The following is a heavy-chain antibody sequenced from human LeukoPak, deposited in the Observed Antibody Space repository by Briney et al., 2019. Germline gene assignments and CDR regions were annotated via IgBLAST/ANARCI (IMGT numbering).Heavy chain of an antibody. CDR2: ISYDGSNK. D-gene: IGHD2-2*01. CDR3: ARCKGVPAAVIDY. J-gene: IGHJ4*02. CDR1: GFTFSSYG. Sequence: GRSLRLSCAASGFTFSSYGMHWVRQAPGKGLEWVAVISYDGSNKYYADSVKGRFTISRDNSKNTLYLQMNSLRAEDTAVYYCARCKGVPAAVIDYWGQGTLVTVSS. V-gene: IGHV3-30*03.